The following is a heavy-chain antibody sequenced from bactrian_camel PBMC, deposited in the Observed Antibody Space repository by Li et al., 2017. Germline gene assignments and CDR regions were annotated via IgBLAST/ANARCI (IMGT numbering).Heavy chain of an antibody. CDR1: GATHAAVS. V-gene: IGHV3-3*01. CDR3: AARPARYDGSWYCPLLEADFRH. J-gene: IGHJ6*01. CDR2: IYQHGGKT. Sequence: HVQLVESGGGSVQAGGSLRLSCTASGATHAAVSMGWFRQAPGKQREGVAAIYQHGGKTYYHDSVKGRFNISKDDAKNMVYLQMNNLKPEDTAMYYCAARPARYDGSWYCPLLEADFRHWGQGTQVTVS. D-gene: IGHD6*01.